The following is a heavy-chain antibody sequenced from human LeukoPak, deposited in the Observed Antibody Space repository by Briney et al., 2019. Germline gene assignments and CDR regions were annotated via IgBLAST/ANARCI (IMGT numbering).Heavy chain of an antibody. D-gene: IGHD3-10*01. J-gene: IGHJ4*02. CDR2: ISPDDPYT. V-gene: IGHV5-51*01. CDR3: ARYTGSFTPLDY. Sequence: GESLKISCEGSGYFFNTYWVAWVRQTPGKGLEWMGIISPDDPYTRYSPSFAGHITISADKSISTAYLQWTSLKASDSAMYYCARYTGSFTPLDYWGQGTLVTVSS. CDR1: GYFFNTYW.